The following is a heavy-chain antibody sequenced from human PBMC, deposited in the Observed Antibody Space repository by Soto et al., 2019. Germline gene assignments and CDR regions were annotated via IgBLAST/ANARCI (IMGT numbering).Heavy chain of an antibody. Sequence: GGSLRLSCAASGFTVTNSYMAWVRQAPGKGLEWVSVVYTSGRTYHADSVKGRFTVSRDNAVNSLYLQMDSLRPEDTALYYCVRDDYRGDSGALDIWGQGTLVTVSS. CDR3: VRDDYRGDSGALDI. J-gene: IGHJ3*02. CDR2: VYTSGRT. D-gene: IGHD4-17*01. V-gene: IGHV3-66*01. CDR1: GFTVTNSY.